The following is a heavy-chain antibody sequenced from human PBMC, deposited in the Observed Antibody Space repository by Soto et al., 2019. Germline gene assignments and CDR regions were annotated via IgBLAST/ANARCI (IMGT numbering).Heavy chain of an antibody. J-gene: IGHJ4*02. D-gene: IGHD3-10*01. V-gene: IGHV3-21*06. Sequence: GGSLRLSCTGSGFTFSSSTMTWVRQGPGKGLEWVSSISSSSSYIYFADSLKGRFTISRDNAKNSLYLQMSSLRAEDTAVYYCARDIGEMSAVWGQGTQVTVYS. CDR1: GFTFSSST. CDR2: ISSSSSYI. CDR3: ARDIGEMSAV.